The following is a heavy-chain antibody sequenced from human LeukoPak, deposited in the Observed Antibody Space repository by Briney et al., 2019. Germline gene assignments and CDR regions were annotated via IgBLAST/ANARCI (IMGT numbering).Heavy chain of an antibody. CDR1: GGSVSSGSYY. V-gene: IGHV4-61*01. CDR2: IYYSGST. J-gene: IGHJ4*02. Sequence: PSETLSLTCTVSGGSVSSGSYYWSWIRQPPGKGLEWIGSIYYSGSTNYNPSLKSRVTISVDTSKNQFSLKLSSVTAADTAVYYCAGARRYYYDSSGYSFDYWGQGTLVTVSS. D-gene: IGHD3-22*01. CDR3: AGARRYYYDSSGYSFDY.